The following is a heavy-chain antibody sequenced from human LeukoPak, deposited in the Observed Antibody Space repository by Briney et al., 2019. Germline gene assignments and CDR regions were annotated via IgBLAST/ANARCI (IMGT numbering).Heavy chain of an antibody. Sequence: ASVKVSCKASGGTFSSYAISWVRQAPGQGLEWMGGIIPIFGTANYAQKFQGRVTITADESTSTAYMELSSLRSEDTAVYYCARDPPYYDSSGYYFGYWGQGTLVTVSS. CDR2: IIPIFGTA. V-gene: IGHV1-69*13. J-gene: IGHJ4*02. CDR3: ARDPPYYDSSGYYFGY. D-gene: IGHD3-22*01. CDR1: GGTFSSYA.